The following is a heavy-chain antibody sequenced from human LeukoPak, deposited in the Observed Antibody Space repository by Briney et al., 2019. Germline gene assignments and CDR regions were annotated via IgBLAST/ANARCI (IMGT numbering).Heavy chain of an antibody. J-gene: IGHJ4*02. V-gene: IGHV1-2*02. Sequence: GASVKASCKASGYTFIGYYMHWVRQAPGQGLEWMGWINPNSGGTNYAQKFQGRVTMTRDTSISTAYMELSRLRSDDTAVYYCARGYSSGFLFDYWGQGTLVTVSS. CDR1: GYTFIGYY. CDR3: ARGYSSGFLFDY. CDR2: INPNSGGT. D-gene: IGHD6-19*01.